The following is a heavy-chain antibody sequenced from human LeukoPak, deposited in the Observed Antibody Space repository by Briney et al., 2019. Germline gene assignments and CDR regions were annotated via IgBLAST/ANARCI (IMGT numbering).Heavy chain of an antibody. CDR2: ISVHNGNT. CDR1: GYTFINYG. V-gene: IGHV1-18*01. J-gene: IGHJ4*02. CDR3: ARAPTYCDADCSFDS. Sequence: GASVKVSCKASGYTFINYGISWVRQAPGQGLEWMGWISVHNGNTNYVQKLQGRVTMTTNTSTTTAYMELRSLRSDDTAVYYCARAPTYCDADCSFDSWGQGTLVTVSS. D-gene: IGHD2-21*02.